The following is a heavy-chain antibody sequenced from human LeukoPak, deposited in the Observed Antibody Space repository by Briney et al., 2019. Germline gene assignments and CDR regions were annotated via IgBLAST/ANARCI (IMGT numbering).Heavy chain of an antibody. CDR3: VRNDILTGHTNWYFEY. D-gene: IGHD3-9*01. V-gene: IGHV3-23*01. CDR1: GFTFNNYA. J-gene: IGHJ4*02. Sequence: PGASLRLSCAASGFTFNNYAMSWVRDAPGKGLEWVSVTLGGRSSTTYYADPVKGRFTMSRDNSQNTVYLQMNSLRVEDTAVYYCVRNDILTGHTNWYFEYWGQGTLVTVSS. CDR2: TLGGRSSTT.